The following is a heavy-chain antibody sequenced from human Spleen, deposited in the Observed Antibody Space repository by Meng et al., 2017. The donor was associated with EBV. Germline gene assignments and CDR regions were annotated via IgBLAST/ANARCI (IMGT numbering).Heavy chain of an antibody. CDR2: TFYSGTT. J-gene: IGHJ4*02. CDR1: GGSISSGSYQ. D-gene: IGHD3-10*01. CDR3: ARFYGSAYDY. V-gene: IGHV4-39*01. Sequence: QVQLQESGPGLVKPSETVSLNCTVSGGSISSGSYQWVWIRQPPGQGLEWIGETFYSGTTYYNPSLKSRVTISVDTSKNQFSLKLTSVTAADTAAYYCARFYGSAYDYWGQGTLVTVSS.